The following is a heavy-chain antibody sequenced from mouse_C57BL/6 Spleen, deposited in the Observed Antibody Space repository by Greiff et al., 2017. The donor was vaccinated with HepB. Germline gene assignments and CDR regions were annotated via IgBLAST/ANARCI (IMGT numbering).Heavy chain of an antibody. J-gene: IGHJ4*01. D-gene: IGHD3-2*02. V-gene: IGHV1-69*01. Sequence: QVQLQQPGAELVMPGASVKLSCKASGYTFTSYWMHWVKQRPGQGLEWIGEIDPSDSYTNYNQKFKGKSTLTVDKSSSTAYMQLSSLTSEDSAVYYCARSRTAQARGFDYWGQGTSVTVSS. CDR3: ARSRTAQARGFDY. CDR1: GYTFTSYW. CDR2: IDPSDSYT.